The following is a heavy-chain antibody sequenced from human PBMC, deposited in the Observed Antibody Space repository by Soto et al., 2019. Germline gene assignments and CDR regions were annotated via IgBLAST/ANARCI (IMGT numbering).Heavy chain of an antibody. CDR1: GFTFSYYA. D-gene: IGHD1-26*01. Sequence: QVQLVESGGGVAQPGRSLRLSCAASGFTFSYYAIHWVRQAPGKGLEWVAVISYDGSNKYYADSVKGRFTISRDNSKNTLYLQMSSLRAKDSAVYYCARVLGTYSRVGTFDYWGQGTLVTVSS. CDR3: ARVLGTYSRVGTFDY. CDR2: ISYDGSNK. V-gene: IGHV3-30-3*01. J-gene: IGHJ4*02.